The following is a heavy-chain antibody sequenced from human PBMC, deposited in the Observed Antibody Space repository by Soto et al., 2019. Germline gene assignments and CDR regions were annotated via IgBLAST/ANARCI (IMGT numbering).Heavy chain of an antibody. CDR3: ARAGSSWPLYYYYGMDV. V-gene: IGHV1-69*12. Sequence: QVQLVQSGAEGKKPGSSVKVSCKASGGTFSSYAISWVRQAPGQGLEWMGGIIPIFGTANYAQKFQGRVTITADESTSTAYMELSSLRSEDTAVYYCARAGSSWPLYYYYGMDVWGQGTTVTVSS. J-gene: IGHJ6*02. CDR2: IIPIFGTA. CDR1: GGTFSSYA. D-gene: IGHD6-13*01.